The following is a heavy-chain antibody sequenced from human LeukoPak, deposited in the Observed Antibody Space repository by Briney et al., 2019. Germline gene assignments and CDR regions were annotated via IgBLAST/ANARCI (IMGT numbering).Heavy chain of an antibody. D-gene: IGHD6-13*01. V-gene: IGHV1-69*06. CDR3: AREQQLAPHD. Sequence: GASVKVSCKASGGTFSSYAISWVRQAPGQGLEWMGGIIPIFGTANYAQKFQGRVTITADKSTSTAYMELSSLGSEDTAVYYCAREQQLAPHDWGQGTLVTVSS. CDR1: GGTFSSYA. CDR2: IIPIFGTA. J-gene: IGHJ4*02.